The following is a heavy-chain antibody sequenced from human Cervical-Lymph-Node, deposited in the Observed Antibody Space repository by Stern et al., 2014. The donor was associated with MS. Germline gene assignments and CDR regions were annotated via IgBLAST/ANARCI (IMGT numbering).Heavy chain of an antibody. CDR3: ATTRWDLFTWNWFDP. CDR2: IHDRGST. CDR1: GGSISSSGYY. Sequence: VQLVESGPGLVKPSQTLSLTCTVSGGSISSSGYYWSWIRQPADKGLEWIGRIHDRGSTYYNPSLKSRVTISMDPAKNQFLLKLPSVTAADTAVYYCATTRWDLFTWNWFDPWGQGTLVTVSS. D-gene: IGHD1-26*01. V-gene: IGHV4-61*02. J-gene: IGHJ5*02.